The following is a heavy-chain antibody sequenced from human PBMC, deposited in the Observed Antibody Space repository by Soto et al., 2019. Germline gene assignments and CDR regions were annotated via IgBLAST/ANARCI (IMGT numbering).Heavy chain of an antibody. J-gene: IGHJ6*03. CDR3: ARDRPLYCSSTSCSVHYYYMDV. CDR1: GGSISSGGYY. V-gene: IGHV4-31*03. CDR2: IYYSGST. Sequence: SETLSLTCTVSGGSISSGGYYWSWIRQHPGKGLEWIGYIYYSGSTYYNPSLKSRVTISVDTSKNQFSLKLSSVTAADTAVYYCARDRPLYCSSTSCSVHYYYMDVWGKGTTVTVSS. D-gene: IGHD2-2*01.